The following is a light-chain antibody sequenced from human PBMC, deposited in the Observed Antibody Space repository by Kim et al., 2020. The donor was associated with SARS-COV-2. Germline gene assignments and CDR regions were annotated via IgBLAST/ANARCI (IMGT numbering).Light chain of an antibody. Sequence: SNTLSCTETRSTIRWYYYISWYQQHPDKAPNLLIYDVSNRPSGVSTRFSGSRSGNTASLTISGLQPEDDADYYCSAYTGISTLVFGGGTQLTVL. J-gene: IGLJ3*02. CDR2: DVS. V-gene: IGLV2-14*03. CDR1: RSTIRWYYY. CDR3: SAYTGISTLV.